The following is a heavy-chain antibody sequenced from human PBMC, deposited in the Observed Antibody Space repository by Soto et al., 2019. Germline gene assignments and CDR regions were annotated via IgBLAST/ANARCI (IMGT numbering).Heavy chain of an antibody. CDR2: INAGNGNT. CDR3: ARGAVGYSNFTPYPN. Sequence: VASVKVSCKASGYTFTSYAMHWARQAPGQRLEWMGWINAGNGNTKYSQKFQGRVTITRDTSASTAYMELSSLRSEDTAVYYCARGAVGYSNFTPYPNWGQGTLVTVSS. D-gene: IGHD4-4*01. V-gene: IGHV1-3*01. J-gene: IGHJ4*02. CDR1: GYTFTSYA.